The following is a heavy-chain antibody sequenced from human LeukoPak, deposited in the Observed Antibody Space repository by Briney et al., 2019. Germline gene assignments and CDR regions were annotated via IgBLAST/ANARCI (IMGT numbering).Heavy chain of an antibody. J-gene: IGHJ4*02. Sequence: GGSLRLSCEPSIFVFSEYYMHWVRLAPGRGLEWLAVITNDGSRQFYADSVKGRFTVSRDNSKSLLFLQMESLRHDDTGIYYCAKGRRTGFVDYWGQGALVTVSS. D-gene: IGHD1-1*01. CDR3: AKGRRTGFVDY. V-gene: IGHV3-30*18. CDR1: IFVFSEYY. CDR2: ITNDGSRQ.